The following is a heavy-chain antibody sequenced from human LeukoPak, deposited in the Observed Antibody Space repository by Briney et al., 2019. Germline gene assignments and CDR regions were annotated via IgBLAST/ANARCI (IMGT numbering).Heavy chain of an antibody. Sequence: QPGGSLRLSCAASGFTFSSYAMSWVRQAPGKGLEWVSAISGSGGSTYYADSVKGRFTISRDNSKNTLYLQMNSLRAEDTAVYYCGYSYGNSPLFDYWGQGTLVTVSS. V-gene: IGHV3-23*01. J-gene: IGHJ4*02. CDR3: GYSYGNSPLFDY. CDR1: GFTFSSYA. CDR2: ISGSGGST. D-gene: IGHD5-18*01.